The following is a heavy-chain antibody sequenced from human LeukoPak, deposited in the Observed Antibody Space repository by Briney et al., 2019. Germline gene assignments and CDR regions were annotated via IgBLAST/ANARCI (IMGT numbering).Heavy chain of an antibody. V-gene: IGHV3-23*01. J-gene: IGHJ3*02. D-gene: IGHD2-2*01. Sequence: GGSLRLSCAASGFTFSSYAMSWVRQAPGKGLEWVSAISGSGGSTYYADSVKGRLTISRDNSKNTLYLQMNSLRAEDTAVYYCAKGPYCSSTSCYLDAFDIWGQGTMVTVSS. CDR2: ISGSGGST. CDR1: GFTFSSYA. CDR3: AKGPYCSSTSCYLDAFDI.